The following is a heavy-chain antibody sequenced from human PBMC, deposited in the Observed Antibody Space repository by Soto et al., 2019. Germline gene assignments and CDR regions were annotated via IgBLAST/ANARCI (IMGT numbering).Heavy chain of an antibody. CDR2: IYYSGST. J-gene: IGHJ6*03. Sequence: SETLSLTCTVSGGSISSGGYYWSWIRQHPGKGLEWIGYIYYSGSTYYNPSLKSRVTISVDTSKNQFSLKLSSVTAADTAVYYCARDPPYDYIWGSYRRGVWGKGTTVTVS. V-gene: IGHV4-31*03. CDR3: ARDPPYDYIWGSYRRGV. CDR1: GGSISSGGYY. D-gene: IGHD3-16*02.